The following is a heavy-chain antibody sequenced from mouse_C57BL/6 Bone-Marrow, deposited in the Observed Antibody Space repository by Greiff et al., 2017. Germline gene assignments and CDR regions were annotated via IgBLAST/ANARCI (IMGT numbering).Heavy chain of an antibody. V-gene: IGHV1-26*01. Sequence: EVQVVESGPELVKPGASVKISCKASGYTFTDYYMNWVKQSHGKSLEWIGDINPNNGGTSYNQKFKGKATLTVDKSSSTAYMELRSLTSEDSAVYYCARGHYYAMDYWGQGTSVTVSS. CDR1: GYTFTDYY. CDR3: ARGHYYAMDY. J-gene: IGHJ4*01. CDR2: INPNNGGT.